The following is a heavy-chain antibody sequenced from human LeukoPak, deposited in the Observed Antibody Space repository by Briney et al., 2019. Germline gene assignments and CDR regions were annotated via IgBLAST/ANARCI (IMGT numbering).Heavy chain of an antibody. CDR3: TREDRPYCPFAY. J-gene: IGHJ4*02. D-gene: IGHD1-26*01. Sequence: SETLSLTCGVSGGSIDITNYWSWVRQAPGKGLEWIGEIAHDGTTNHNPSLRSRVAMSFDRANNQFSLSLTSVTAADTAVYYCTREDRPYCPFAYWGQGTLVTVSS. V-gene: IGHV4-4*02. CDR1: GGSIDITNY. CDR2: IAHDGTT.